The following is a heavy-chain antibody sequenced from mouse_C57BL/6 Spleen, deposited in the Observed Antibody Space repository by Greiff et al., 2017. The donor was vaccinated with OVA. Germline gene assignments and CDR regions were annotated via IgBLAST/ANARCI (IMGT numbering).Heavy chain of an antibody. J-gene: IGHJ4*01. Sequence: QVQLQQPGAELVKPGASVKLSCKASGYTFTSYWMQWVKQRPGQGLEWIGEIDPSDSYTNYNQKFKGKATLTVDTSSSTAYMQLSSLTSEDSAVYYCGRRGSYYAMDYWGQGTSVTVSS. V-gene: IGHV1-50*01. D-gene: IGHD1-1*02. CDR2: IDPSDSYT. CDR3: GRRGSYYAMDY. CDR1: GYTFTSYW.